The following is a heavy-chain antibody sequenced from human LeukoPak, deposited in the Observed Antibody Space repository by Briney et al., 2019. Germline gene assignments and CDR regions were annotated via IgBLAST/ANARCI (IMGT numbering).Heavy chain of an antibody. CDR1: GYTFTGYY. CDR3: ARVVTGTTEYYYYYYYMDV. V-gene: IGHV1-2*02. J-gene: IGHJ6*03. CDR2: INPNSGGT. D-gene: IGHD1-7*01. Sequence: ASVEVSCKASGYTFTGYYMHWVRQAPGQGLEWMGWINPNSGGTNYAQKFQGRVTMTRDTSISTAYMELSRLRSDDTAVYYCARVVTGTTEYYYYYYYMDVWGKGTTVTVSS.